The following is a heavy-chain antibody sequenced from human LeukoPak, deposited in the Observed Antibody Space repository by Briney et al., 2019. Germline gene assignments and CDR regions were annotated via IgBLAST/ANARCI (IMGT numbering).Heavy chain of an antibody. Sequence: PWGSLTLSCAASEFTFSSYSMNWVRQAPGKGLEWVSYISSSSSTIYYADSVKGRFSISRDNAKNSLYLQMNSLRAEDTAVYYCARGGSYYNEAFDIWGQGTMVTVSS. CDR1: EFTFSSYS. V-gene: IGHV3-48*01. CDR3: ARGGSYYNEAFDI. D-gene: IGHD1-26*01. CDR2: ISSSSSTI. J-gene: IGHJ3*02.